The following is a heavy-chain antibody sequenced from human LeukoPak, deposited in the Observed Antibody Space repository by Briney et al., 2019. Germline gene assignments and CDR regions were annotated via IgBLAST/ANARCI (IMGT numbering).Heavy chain of an antibody. V-gene: IGHV1-18*01. J-gene: IGHJ4*02. D-gene: IGHD6-13*01. CDR2: ISAYNGNT. CDR3: ARKYSSSWIYYFDY. Sequence: VASVKVSCKASGYTFTSYGISWVRQAPGQGLEWMGWISAYNGNTNYAQKLQGRVTMTTDTSTSTAYMELRSLRSDDTAVYYCARKYSSSWIYYFDYWGQGTLVTVSS. CDR1: GYTFTSYG.